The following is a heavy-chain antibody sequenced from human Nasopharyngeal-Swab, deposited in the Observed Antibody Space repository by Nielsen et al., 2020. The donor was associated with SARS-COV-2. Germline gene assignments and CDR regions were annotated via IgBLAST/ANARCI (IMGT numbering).Heavy chain of an antibody. CDR2: VYFSGRG. D-gene: IGHD3-10*01. Sequence: SETLSLTCSVSGGSIADTINYWGWVRQPPGKGLEWIGSVYFSGRGYYNPSLRSRLTISVDTSRKQLSLKLNSLTAADTAVYFCARAEYHYDSGNYYIGAFTHWGQGTTVTVSS. CDR3: ARAEYHYDSGNYYIGAFTH. J-gene: IGHJ6*02. V-gene: IGHV4-39*02. CDR1: GGSIADTINY.